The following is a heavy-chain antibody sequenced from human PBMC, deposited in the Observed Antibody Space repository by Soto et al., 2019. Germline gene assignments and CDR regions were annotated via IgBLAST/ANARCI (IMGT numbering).Heavy chain of an antibody. CDR2: INHRGGT. V-gene: IGHV4-34*01. D-gene: IGHD2-15*01. Sequence: QVQLQQWGAGLLKPSETLSLTCAVYGGSFSGYYWNWIRQPPGKALEWIGEINHRGGTNYNPSLRSRVTIPVDTAKNQCSRNLNSVTAADAAVYYWARRDIVAAVAGRRGSLDSWGQGTPVTVSS. CDR1: GGSFSGYY. CDR3: ARRDIVAAVAGRRGSLDS. J-gene: IGHJ5*01.